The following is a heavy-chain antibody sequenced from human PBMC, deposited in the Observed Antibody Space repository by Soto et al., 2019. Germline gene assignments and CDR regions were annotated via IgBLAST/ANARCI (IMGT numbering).Heavy chain of an antibody. V-gene: IGHV4-59*08. D-gene: IGHD2-2*01. J-gene: IGHJ5*02. CDR3: ARVRIVVVPAAIRGGWFDP. Sequence: PSETLSLTCTVSGGSISSYYWSWIRQPPGKGLEWIGYIYYSGSTNYNPSLKSRVTISVDTAKNQFSLKLSSVTAADTAVYYCARVRIVVVPAAIRGGWFDPGGQGTLVTVSS. CDR1: GGSISSYY. CDR2: IYYSGST.